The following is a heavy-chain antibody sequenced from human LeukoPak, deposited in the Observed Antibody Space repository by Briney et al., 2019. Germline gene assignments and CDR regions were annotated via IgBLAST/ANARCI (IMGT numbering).Heavy chain of an antibody. CDR2: IYHSGST. CDR1: GGFISSGGYS. D-gene: IGHD3-3*01. Sequence: SQTLSLTCAVSGGFISSGGYSWSWIRQPPGKGLEWIGYIYHSGSTYYNPSLKSRVTISVDRSKNQFSLKLSSVTAAGTAVYYCARSTTYYDFWSGYYHYGMDVWGQGTTVTVSS. CDR3: ARSTTYYDFWSGYYHYGMDV. J-gene: IGHJ6*02. V-gene: IGHV4-30-2*01.